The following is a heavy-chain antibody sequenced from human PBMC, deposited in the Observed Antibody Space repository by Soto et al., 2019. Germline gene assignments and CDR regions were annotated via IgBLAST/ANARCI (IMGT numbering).Heavy chain of an antibody. Sequence: GGSLRLSCAASGFTFSSYGMHWVRQAPGKGLEWVAVIWYDGSNKYYADSVKGRFTISRDNSKNTLYLQMNSLRAEDTAVYYCARDEGGSSWYRLDALDIWGQGTMVTVSS. D-gene: IGHD6-13*01. CDR2: IWYDGSNK. CDR1: GFTFSSYG. J-gene: IGHJ3*02. CDR3: ARDEGGSSWYRLDALDI. V-gene: IGHV3-33*01.